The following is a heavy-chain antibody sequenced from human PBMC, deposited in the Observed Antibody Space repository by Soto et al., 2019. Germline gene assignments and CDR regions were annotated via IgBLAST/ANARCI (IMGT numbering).Heavy chain of an antibody. CDR1: GVNVSRYL. CDR3: ARDLGLDYVT. D-gene: IGHD3-16*01. J-gene: IGHJ4*02. Sequence: VGSLRLSCSFSGVNVSRYLVGSVRQAPGKGLEWVASIKEDGSEIYYLHSVRGRFSISRDSSGNALHLTMNYLSAEDTCVYFCARDLGLDYVTWGQGNMVNVS. CDR2: IKEDGSEI. V-gene: IGHV3-7*01.